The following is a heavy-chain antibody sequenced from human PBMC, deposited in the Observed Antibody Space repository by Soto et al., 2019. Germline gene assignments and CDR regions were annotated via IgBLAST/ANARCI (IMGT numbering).Heavy chain of an antibody. CDR1: GDSISSGNKY. Sequence: LSLTCTVSGDSISSGNKYWSWIRQAPGKGLEWIGYIFSSGTTYYNPSLKSRLTMSLDTSQNQFSLRLASVTDADSAVYYCARVPSPFDYYYAMDVWGKGTTVTVSS. CDR3: ARVPSPFDYYYAMDV. J-gene: IGHJ6*04. D-gene: IGHD3-16*01. V-gene: IGHV4-30-4*01. CDR2: IFSSGTT.